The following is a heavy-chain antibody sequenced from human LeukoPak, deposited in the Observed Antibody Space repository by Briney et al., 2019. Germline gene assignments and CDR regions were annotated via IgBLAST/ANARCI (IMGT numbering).Heavy chain of an antibody. J-gene: IGHJ1*01. CDR1: GFTFSSYS. V-gene: IGHV3-21*01. D-gene: IGHD3-9*01. CDR3: ARGASSYYDILTGYYGVEYFQH. Sequence: GGSLRLSCAASGFTFSSYSMNWVRQAPGKGLEWVSSISSSSSYIYYADSVRGRFTISRDNAKNSLYLQMNSLRAEDTAVYYCARGASSYYDILTGYYGVEYFQHWGQGTLVTVSS. CDR2: ISSSSSYI.